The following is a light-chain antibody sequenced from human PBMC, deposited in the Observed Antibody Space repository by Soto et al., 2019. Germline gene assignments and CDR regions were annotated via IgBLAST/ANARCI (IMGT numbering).Light chain of an antibody. CDR2: DVS. V-gene: IGLV2-14*01. Sequence: QSALTRPASVSGSPGQSITISCTGTSSDVGGYNYVSWYQQHPGKAPKLMIYDVSNRPSGVSNRFSGSKSGNTASLTISGLQAEDEADYYCSSYTSSSTPSFGGGTKLTVL. CDR3: SSYTSSSTPS. J-gene: IGLJ2*01. CDR1: SSDVGGYNY.